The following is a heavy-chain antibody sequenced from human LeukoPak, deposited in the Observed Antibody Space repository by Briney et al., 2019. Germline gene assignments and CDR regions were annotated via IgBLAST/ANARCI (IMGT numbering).Heavy chain of an antibody. J-gene: IGHJ4*02. Sequence: GGSLRLSCAASGFTFSNYAMNWVRQAPGKGLEWVSYISSSSSTIYYADSVKGRFTISRDNAKNSLYLQMSSLRAEDTAVYYCARGAYYYEDWGQGTLVTVSS. CDR2: ISSSSSTI. CDR1: GFTFSNYA. V-gene: IGHV3-48*01. CDR3: ARGAYYYED. D-gene: IGHD3-22*01.